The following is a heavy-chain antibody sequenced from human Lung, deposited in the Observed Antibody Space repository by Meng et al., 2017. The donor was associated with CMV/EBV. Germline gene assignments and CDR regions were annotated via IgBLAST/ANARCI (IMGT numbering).Heavy chain of an antibody. CDR3: ARGGNFDP. V-gene: IGHV7-4-1*02. Sequence: QGRPVQSGSELKKPRASVNVSCKAYGYTFSTYTINWLRQAHGRGLEWMGWISTNTRTPTYTQGFTGRFVFSLDTSVSTAYLQISSLKAEDTAVYYCARGGNFDPWGQGTLVTVSS. D-gene: IGHD2/OR15-2a*01. J-gene: IGHJ5*02. CDR1: GYTFSTYT. CDR2: ISTNTRTP.